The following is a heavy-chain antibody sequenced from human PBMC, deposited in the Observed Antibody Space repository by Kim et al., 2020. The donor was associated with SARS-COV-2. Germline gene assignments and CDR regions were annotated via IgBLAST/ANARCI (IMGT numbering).Heavy chain of an antibody. J-gene: IGHJ5*02. Sequence: RVTISVDTSKNQFSLKLSSVTAADTAVYYCARGPYYDILTGYYRANWFDPWGQGTLVTVSS. CDR3: ARGPYYDILTGYYRANWFDP. V-gene: IGHV4-59*09. D-gene: IGHD3-9*01.